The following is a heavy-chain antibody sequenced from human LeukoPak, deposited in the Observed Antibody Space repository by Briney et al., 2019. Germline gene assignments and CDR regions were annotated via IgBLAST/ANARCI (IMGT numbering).Heavy chain of an antibody. J-gene: IGHJ4*02. CDR2: IWYDGSNK. D-gene: IGHD6-6*01. CDR1: GFTFSNYG. Sequence: GRSLRLSCAASGFTFSNYGMHWVRQAPGKGLEWVALIWYDGSNKYYADSVKGRFTISRDNSKNTLYVEMNSLRAEDTAVYYCARVSILAAQSIWGQGTLVTVSS. V-gene: IGHV3-33*01. CDR3: ARVSILAAQSI.